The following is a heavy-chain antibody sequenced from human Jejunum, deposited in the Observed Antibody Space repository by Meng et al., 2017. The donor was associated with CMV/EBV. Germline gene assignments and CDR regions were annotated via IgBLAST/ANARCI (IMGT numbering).Heavy chain of an antibody. J-gene: IGHJ4*02. Sequence: QVQLLLSGAEVKTPXXSXKVSCKASGYTFTSYYIHWVRQAPGQGPEWMGWINPNNGDTNYAQKFPGWVTMTRDTSINTAYMEVTSADTAVYYCARGANYASYRVDYWGQGTLVTGSS. D-gene: IGHD1-7*01. CDR2: INPNNGDT. CDR1: GYTFTSYY. CDR3: ARGANYASYRVDY. V-gene: IGHV1-2*04.